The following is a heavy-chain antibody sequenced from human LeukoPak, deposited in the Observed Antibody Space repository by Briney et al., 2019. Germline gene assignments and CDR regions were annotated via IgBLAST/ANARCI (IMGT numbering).Heavy chain of an antibody. J-gene: IGHJ6*02. Sequence: GGSLRLSCAASGFTFSSHWMHRVRQAPGKGLVWVSRIKPDGSTYYADSVKGRFTISRDNSKNTLYLQMNSLRAEDTAVYYCAKGDEYNNGALGGMDVWGQGTTVTVSS. D-gene: IGHD5-18*01. CDR1: GFTFSSHW. V-gene: IGHV3-74*01. CDR3: AKGDEYNNGALGGMDV. CDR2: IKPDGST.